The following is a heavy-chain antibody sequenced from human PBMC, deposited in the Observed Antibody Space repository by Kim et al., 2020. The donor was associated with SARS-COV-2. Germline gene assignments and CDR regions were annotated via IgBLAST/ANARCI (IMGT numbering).Heavy chain of an antibody. J-gene: IGHJ4*02. CDR2: EGKEK. Sequence: EGKEKYYVDSVKSRFTISRDNAKNSQYLQMNSLRAEDTAVYFCAKKWELQWGQGILVTVSS. CDR3: AKKWELQ. D-gene: IGHD1-26*01. V-gene: IGHV3-7*01.